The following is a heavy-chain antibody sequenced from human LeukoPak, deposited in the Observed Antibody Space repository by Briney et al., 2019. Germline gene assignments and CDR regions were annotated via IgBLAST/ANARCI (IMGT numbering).Heavy chain of an antibody. CDR1: GFTFRGYA. CDR3: GKGHTGAPSFYYFFYLDG. J-gene: IGHJ6*03. V-gene: IGHV3-23*01. D-gene: IGHD2-8*02. CDR2: ITDSGDVT. Sequence: GGSLRLSCAASGFTFRGYAMAWVRQAPGKGLEWVSTITDSGDVTYYTDSVKGRFTISRDNSKNTLYLQMHSLTAEDTALYFCGKGHTGAPSFYYFFYLDGWGKGSTVIVSS.